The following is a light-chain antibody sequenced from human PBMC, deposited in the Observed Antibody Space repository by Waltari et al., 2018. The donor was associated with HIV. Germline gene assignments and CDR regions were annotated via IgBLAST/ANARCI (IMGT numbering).Light chain of an antibody. CDR2: LGS. V-gene: IGKV2-28*01. CDR3: MQTLQTPPWT. CDR1: QSLLHSNGYNY. J-gene: IGKJ1*01. Sequence: DIVMTQSTLSLPVTPGEPASISCRSSQSLLHSNGYNYLDWYLQKPGQSPQLLIYLGSNRASGVPDRFSGSGSGTDFTLKISRVEAEDFGVYYCMQTLQTPPWTFGQGTRVEIK.